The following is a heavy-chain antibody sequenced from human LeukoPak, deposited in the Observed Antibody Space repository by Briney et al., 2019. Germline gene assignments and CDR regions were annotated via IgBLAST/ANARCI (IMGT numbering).Heavy chain of an antibody. J-gene: IGHJ3*02. CDR3: ARDEGGSCAFDI. V-gene: IGHV4-31*03. D-gene: IGHD2-15*01. CDR1: GGSISSGGYY. CDR2: IYNSGIT. Sequence: PSQTLSLTCTVSGGSISSGGYYWSWIRQHPGKGLEWIGYIYNSGITYYNPSLKSRLTISVDTSKNQFSLKLSSVTAADTAVYYCARDEGGSCAFDIWGQGTMVTVSS.